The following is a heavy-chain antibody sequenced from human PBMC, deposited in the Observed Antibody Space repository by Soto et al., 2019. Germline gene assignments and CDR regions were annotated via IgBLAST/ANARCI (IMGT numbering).Heavy chain of an antibody. CDR3: ARGAKGGYYVDG. CDR1: GFPFSSYW. J-gene: IGHJ6*03. Sequence: EVQLVESGGGAVQPGESLRLSCAASGFPFSSYWIHWVRQAPGKGLMWVARIKYDGTITNYADSLKGRLTISRDNAKNTLYLQMNSLRVEDTAVYHCARGAKGGYYVDGWGTGTTVTVSS. D-gene: IGHD6-13*01. V-gene: IGHV3-74*01. CDR2: IKYDGTIT.